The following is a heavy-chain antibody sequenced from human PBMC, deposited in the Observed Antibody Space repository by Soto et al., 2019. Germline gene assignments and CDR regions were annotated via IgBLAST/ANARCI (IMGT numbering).Heavy chain of an antibody. CDR3: ARVVGATACFDY. CDR1: GFTFSSYA. V-gene: IGHV3-30-3*01. Sequence: GGSLRLSCAASGFTFSSYAMHWVRQAPGKGLEWVAVISYDGSNKYYADSVKGRFTISRDNSKNTLYLQMNSLRAEDTAVYYCARVVGATACFDYWGQGTLVTVSS. J-gene: IGHJ4*02. CDR2: ISYDGSNK. D-gene: IGHD1-26*01.